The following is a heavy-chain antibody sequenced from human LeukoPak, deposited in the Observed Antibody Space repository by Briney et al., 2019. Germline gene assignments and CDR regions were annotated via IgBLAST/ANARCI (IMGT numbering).Heavy chain of an antibody. J-gene: IGHJ3*02. CDR3: ARTYGSSADAFDI. D-gene: IGHD6-6*01. Sequence: QTGGSLRLSCAASGFSFSNYSLHWVRQAPGNGLEWVALISDDGSNKYYADSVKGRLTLSRDNAKNTLYLQMSSLRSEDTAVYYCARTYGSSADAFDIWGQGTMVTVSS. CDR2: ISDDGSNK. CDR1: GFSFSNYS. V-gene: IGHV3-30*04.